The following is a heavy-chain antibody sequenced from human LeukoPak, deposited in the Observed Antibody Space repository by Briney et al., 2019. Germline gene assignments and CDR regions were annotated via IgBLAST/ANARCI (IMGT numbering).Heavy chain of an antibody. Sequence: GGSLRLSCPASGFTFSNYWMSWVRQAPGKGLEWVANIKQDGSEKYYVDSVKGRFTISRDDANYSLYLQMNSLRAEDTAVYYCARKAYGMDVWGKGTTVTVSS. CDR3: ARKAYGMDV. J-gene: IGHJ6*04. CDR1: GFTFSNYW. V-gene: IGHV3-7*03. CDR2: IKQDGSEK.